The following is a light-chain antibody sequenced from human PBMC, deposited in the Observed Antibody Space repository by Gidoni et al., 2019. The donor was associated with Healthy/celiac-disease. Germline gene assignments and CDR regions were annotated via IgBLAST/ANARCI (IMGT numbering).Light chain of an antibody. CDR1: QSVSSSY. V-gene: IGKV3-20*01. Sequence: ETVLTQSPGTLSLSPGERATLSCRASQSVSSSYLAWYQQKPGQAPRLLIYGASSRATGIPDSFSGSGSGTDFTLTISRLEPEDFAVYYCQQYGSSPYTFGQGTKLEIK. J-gene: IGKJ2*01. CDR3: QQYGSSPYT. CDR2: GAS.